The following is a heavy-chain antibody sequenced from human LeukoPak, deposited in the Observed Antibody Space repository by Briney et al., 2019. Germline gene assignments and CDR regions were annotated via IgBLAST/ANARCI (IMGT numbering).Heavy chain of an antibody. CDR1: GFTFSSYA. CDR2: ISGSGGST. CDR3: AKGLEQQLVLGWFDP. J-gene: IGHJ5*02. D-gene: IGHD6-13*01. V-gene: IGHV3-23*01. Sequence: GGFLRLSCAASGFTFSSYAMSWVRQAPGKGLEWVSAISGSGGSTYYADSVKGRFTISRDNSKNTLYLQMNSLRAEDTAVYYCAKGLEQQLVLGWFDPWGQGTLVTVSS.